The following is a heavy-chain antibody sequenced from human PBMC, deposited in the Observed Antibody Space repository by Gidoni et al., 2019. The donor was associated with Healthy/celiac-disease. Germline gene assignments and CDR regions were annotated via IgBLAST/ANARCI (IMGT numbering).Heavy chain of an antibody. CDR2: INHSGST. J-gene: IGHJ6*03. CDR1: GGSFSGYY. Sequence: QVQLQQWGAGLLKPSETLSLTCAVYGGSFSGYYWSWIRQPPGKGLEWIGEINHSGSTNYNPSLKSRVTISVDTSKNQFSLKLSSVTAADTAVYYCARLKLPRWYGYYYYMDVWGKGTTVTVSS. V-gene: IGHV4-34*01. CDR3: ARLKLPRWYGYYYYMDV. D-gene: IGHD2-15*01.